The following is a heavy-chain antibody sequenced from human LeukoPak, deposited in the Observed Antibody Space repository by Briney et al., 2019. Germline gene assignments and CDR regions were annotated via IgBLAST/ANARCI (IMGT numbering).Heavy chain of an antibody. D-gene: IGHD3-3*01. J-gene: IGHJ4*02. CDR3: ARSSPLRFLEWLSD. Sequence: PSETLSLTCTVSGGSISSYYWSWIRQPPGKGLEWIGYIYYSGGTNYNPSLKSRVTISVDTSKNQFSLKLSSVTAADTAVYYCARSSPLRFLEWLSDWGQGTLVTVSS. CDR1: GGSISSYY. V-gene: IGHV4-59*01. CDR2: IYYSGGT.